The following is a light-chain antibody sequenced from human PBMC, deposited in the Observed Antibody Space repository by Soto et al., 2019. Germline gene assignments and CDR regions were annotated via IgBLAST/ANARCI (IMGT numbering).Light chain of an antibody. CDR2: EVN. CDR1: SSDVGGYNF. CDR3: SSWTSSTTQV. J-gene: IGLJ3*02. V-gene: IGLV2-14*01. Sequence: QSALAQPASVSGSLGQSITISCTGTSSDVGGYNFVSWYQQHPGKAPKLMIYEVNNRPSGVSNRFSGSKSGNTASLTISGLHAEDEADYYCSSWTSSTTQVLGGGTKLTVL.